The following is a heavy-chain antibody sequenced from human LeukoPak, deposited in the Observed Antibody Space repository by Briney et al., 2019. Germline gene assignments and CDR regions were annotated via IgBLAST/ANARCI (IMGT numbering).Heavy chain of an antibody. D-gene: IGHD6-13*01. CDR2: IYTSGST. Sequence: SETLSLTCTVSGGSISSGSYYWSWIRQPAGKGLEWIGRIYTSGSTNYNPSLKSRVTISVDTSKNQFSLKLSSVTAADTAVYYCARVLPAAGMGYFDYWGQGTLVTVSS. CDR1: GGSISSGSYY. CDR3: ARVLPAAGMGYFDY. V-gene: IGHV4-61*02. J-gene: IGHJ4*02.